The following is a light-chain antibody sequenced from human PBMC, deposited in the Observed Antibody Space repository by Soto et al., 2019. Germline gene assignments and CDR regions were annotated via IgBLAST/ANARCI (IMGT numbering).Light chain of an antibody. Sequence: QSVLTQPASVSGSPGQSITISCTGTSSDVGGYNFVSWYQQHPDKAPKLIIYEVGNRPSGVSNRFSASKSGNTASLTISGLQPEDEAEYYCSSYAGSNNFVFGTGTKVTVL. V-gene: IGLV2-14*01. CDR2: EVG. CDR3: SSYAGSNNFV. J-gene: IGLJ1*01. CDR1: SSDVGGYNF.